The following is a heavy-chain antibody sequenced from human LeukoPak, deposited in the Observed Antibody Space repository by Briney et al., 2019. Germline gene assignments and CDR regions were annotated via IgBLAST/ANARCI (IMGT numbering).Heavy chain of an antibody. CDR2: IYYSGST. Sequence: SQTLSLTCTVSGGSISSGDYYWSWIRQSPGKGLEWIGYIYYSGSTYYNPSLKSRIIISAGTSRNQFSLNLSSVTAADTAVYYCARSLGRGYYYHMDVWGKGTTVTVSS. V-gene: IGHV4-30-4*08. CDR1: GGSISSGDYY. J-gene: IGHJ6*03. CDR3: ARSLGRGYYYHMDV. D-gene: IGHD7-27*01.